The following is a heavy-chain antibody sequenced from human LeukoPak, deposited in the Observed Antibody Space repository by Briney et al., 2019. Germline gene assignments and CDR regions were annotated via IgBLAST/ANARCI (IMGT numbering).Heavy chain of an antibody. CDR3: AREGPDYGDPPLSGY. D-gene: IGHD4-17*01. V-gene: IGHV1-69*05. CDR2: IIPIFGTA. Sequence: GASVKVSCKASGGTFSSYAISWVRQAPGQGLEWMGGIIPIFGTANYAQKFQGRVTITTDESTSTAYMELSSLRSEDTAVYYCAREGPDYGDPPLSGYWGQGTLVTVSS. J-gene: IGHJ4*02. CDR1: GGTFSSYA.